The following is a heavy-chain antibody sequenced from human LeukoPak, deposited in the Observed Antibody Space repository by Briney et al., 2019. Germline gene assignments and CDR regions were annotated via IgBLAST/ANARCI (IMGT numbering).Heavy chain of an antibody. CDR3: AREESGYYYDSPGYSFGC. V-gene: IGHV4-4*07. Sequence: PSETLSLTCNVSGASIGSFYWSWVRQPAGKGLEWIGRIYTSGDTTYNPSLRSRVTMSVDTSTNQFSLRLTSVTAADTAVYYCAREESGYYYDSPGYSFGCWGQGTLATVSS. J-gene: IGHJ4*02. D-gene: IGHD3-22*01. CDR1: GASIGSFY. CDR2: IYTSGDT.